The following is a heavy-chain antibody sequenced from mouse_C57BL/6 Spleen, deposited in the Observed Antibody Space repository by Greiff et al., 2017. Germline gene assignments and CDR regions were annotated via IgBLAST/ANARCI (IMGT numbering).Heavy chain of an antibody. Sequence: VKLQQSGAELARPGASVKLSCKASGYTFTSYGISWVKQRTGQGLEWIGEIYPRSGNTYYNEKFKGKATLTADKSSSTAYMELRSLTAEDSAVYFCARGRVDYAMDYWGQGTSVTVSS. CDR2: IYPRSGNT. CDR3: ARGRVDYAMDY. D-gene: IGHD1-1*01. J-gene: IGHJ4*01. V-gene: IGHV1-81*01. CDR1: GYTFTSYG.